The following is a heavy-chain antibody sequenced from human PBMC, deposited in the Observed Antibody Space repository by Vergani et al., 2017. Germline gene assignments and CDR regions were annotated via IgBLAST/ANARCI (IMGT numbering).Heavy chain of an antibody. J-gene: IGHJ6*02. Sequence: QVQLVESGGGVVQPGGSLRLSCAASGFTFSSYGMHWVRQAPGKGLEWVAFIRSDGSNKYYADSVKGRFTISRDNSKNTLYLQMNSLRAEDTAVYYCAKDVVQSLYYYDSSGYHSYYGMDVWGQGTTVTVSS. D-gene: IGHD3-22*01. CDR3: AKDVVQSLYYYDSSGYHSYYGMDV. CDR2: IRSDGSNK. V-gene: IGHV3-30*02. CDR1: GFTFSSYG.